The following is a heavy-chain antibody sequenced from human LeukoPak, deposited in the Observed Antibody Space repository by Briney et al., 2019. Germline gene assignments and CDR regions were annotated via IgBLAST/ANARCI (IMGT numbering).Heavy chain of an antibody. CDR2: IKSKSERGTT. D-gene: IGHD2-2*02. Sequence: GGSLRLSCAAPGFPFGNGWMGWVRQAPGKGLGWVGRIKSKSERGTTDYAAPVKGRFTISRDGSTNTVYLHMNSLKTEDTAVYFCTSNLYCSTSSCYTLDNWGQGTLVAVSP. CDR1: GFPFGNGW. V-gene: IGHV3-15*01. CDR3: TSNLYCSTSSCYTLDN. J-gene: IGHJ4*02.